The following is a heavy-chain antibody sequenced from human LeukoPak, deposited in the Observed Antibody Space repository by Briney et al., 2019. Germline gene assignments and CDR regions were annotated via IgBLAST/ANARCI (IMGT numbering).Heavy chain of an antibody. CDR2: IKQDGSEK. CDR3: AREETDAVDDAFDI. J-gene: IGHJ3*02. Sequence: PGGSLRLSCAASGFTFSSYSMNWVRQAPGKGLEWVANIKQDGSEKYYVDSVKGRFTISRDNAKNSLYLQMNSLRAEDTAVYYCAREETDAVDDAFDIWGQGTMVTVSS. CDR1: GFTFSSYS. V-gene: IGHV3-7*01. D-gene: IGHD1-14*01.